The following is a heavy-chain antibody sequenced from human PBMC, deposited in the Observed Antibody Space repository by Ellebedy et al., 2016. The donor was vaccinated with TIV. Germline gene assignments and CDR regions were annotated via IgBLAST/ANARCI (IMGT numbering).Heavy chain of an antibody. CDR1: GFTFSSDW. D-gene: IGHD3-10*02. J-gene: IGHJ5*02. CDR2: IKQDGSEK. V-gene: IGHV3-7*01. Sequence: PGGPLRLSCAASGFTFSSDWMSRVRQAPGKGLEWVANIKQDGSEKYYLDSVKGRFTISRDNAKNSLYLQMNSLRAEDTAVYYCAGIADVRFDPWGQGTLVSVSS. CDR3: AGIADVRFDP.